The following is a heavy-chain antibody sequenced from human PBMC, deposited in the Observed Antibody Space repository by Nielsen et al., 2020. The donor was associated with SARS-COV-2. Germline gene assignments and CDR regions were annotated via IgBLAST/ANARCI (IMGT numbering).Heavy chain of an antibody. J-gene: IGHJ4*02. CDR2: IYSGGSST. V-gene: IGHV3-23*03. D-gene: IGHD4-17*01. CDR1: GFTFSSYA. CDR3: AKVAYGDSGDY. Sequence: GGSLRLSCAASGFTFSSYAMSWVRQAPGKGLEWVSVIYSGGSSTYYADSVKGRFTISRDNSKNTLYLQMNSLRAEDTAVYYCAKVAYGDSGDYWGQGTLVTVSS.